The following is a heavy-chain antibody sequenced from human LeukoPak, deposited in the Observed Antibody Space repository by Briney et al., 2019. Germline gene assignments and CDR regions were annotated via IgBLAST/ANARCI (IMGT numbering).Heavy chain of an antibody. CDR3: ARVSDLAARQTKPYDAFDI. CDR2: ISSSSSYI. D-gene: IGHD6-6*01. Sequence: GGSLRLSCAASGFTFSSYSMNWVRQAPGKGLEWVSSISSSSSYIYYADSVKGRFTISRDNAENSLYLQMNSLRAEDTAVYYCARVSDLAARQTKPYDAFDIWGQGTMVTVSS. V-gene: IGHV3-21*01. CDR1: GFTFSSYS. J-gene: IGHJ3*02.